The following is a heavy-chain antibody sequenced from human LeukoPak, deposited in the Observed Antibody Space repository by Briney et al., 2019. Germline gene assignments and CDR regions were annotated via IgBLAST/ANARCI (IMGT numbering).Heavy chain of an antibody. J-gene: IGHJ5*02. D-gene: IGHD6-13*01. V-gene: IGHV4-34*01. CDR1: GGSFSGYY. Sequence: PSETLSLTCAVYGGSFSGYYWSWIRQPPGKGLEWIGEINHSGSTNYNPSLKSRVTISVDTSKNQFSLKLSSVTAADTAVYYCARKLSFIAGGGNDPWGQGTLVTVSS. CDR3: ARKLSFIAGGGNDP. CDR2: INHSGST.